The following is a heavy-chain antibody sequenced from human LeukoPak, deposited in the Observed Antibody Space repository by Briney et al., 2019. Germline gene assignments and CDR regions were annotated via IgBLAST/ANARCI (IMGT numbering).Heavy chain of an antibody. V-gene: IGHV3-21*01. CDR3: ARGPDSSGCH. J-gene: IGHJ4*02. CDR2: ISSSSSYI. CDR1: GFTFSSYS. Sequence: GGSLRLSCAASGFTFSSYSMNWVRQAPGKGLEWVSSISSSSSYIYYADLVKGRFTISRDNAKNSLYLQMNSLRAEDTAVYYCARGPDSSGCHWGQGTLVTVSS. D-gene: IGHD6-19*01.